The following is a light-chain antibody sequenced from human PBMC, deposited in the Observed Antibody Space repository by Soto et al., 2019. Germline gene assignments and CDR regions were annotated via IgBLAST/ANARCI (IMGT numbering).Light chain of an antibody. Sequence: EIVLTQSPGTLSLSPGERATLSCRASQSVSSNYLAWYQQEPGQAPRLLIYGASSRATGIPDRFSGSGSGTDFTLTISRXEPEDSAVYYCQQYGTSPLTFGGGTKVDTK. CDR1: QSVSSNY. CDR3: QQYGTSPLT. V-gene: IGKV3-20*01. CDR2: GAS. J-gene: IGKJ4*01.